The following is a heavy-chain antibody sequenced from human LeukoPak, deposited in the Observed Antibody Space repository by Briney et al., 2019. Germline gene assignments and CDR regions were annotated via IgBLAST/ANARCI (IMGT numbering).Heavy chain of an antibody. J-gene: IGHJ4*02. V-gene: IGHV3-7*01. CDR2: MKKDGSET. CDR3: GRHRSGSGTYFIDY. D-gene: IGHD3-10*01. CDR1: GFTFSGYG. Sequence: GGSLRLSCAASGFTFSGYGMHWVRQAPGKGLQWVANMKKDGSETKYVDFVKGRFTISRDNAKNSLYLQMNSLRAEDTAVYYCGRHRSGSGTYFIDYWGQGTLVSVSS.